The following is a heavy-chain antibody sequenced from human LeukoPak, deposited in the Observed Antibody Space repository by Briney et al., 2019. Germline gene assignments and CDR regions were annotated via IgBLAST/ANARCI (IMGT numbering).Heavy chain of an antibody. CDR3: AKDLVRGVIYGGGDAFDI. CDR2: ISSSGSTI. J-gene: IGHJ3*02. V-gene: IGHV3-11*01. D-gene: IGHD3-10*02. CDR1: GFTFSDYY. Sequence: PGGSLRLSCAASGFTFSDYYMSWIRQAPGKGLEWVSYISSSGSTIYYADSVKGRFTISRDNAKNSLYLQMNSLRAEDTAVYYCAKDLVRGVIYGGGDAFDIWGQGTMVTVSS.